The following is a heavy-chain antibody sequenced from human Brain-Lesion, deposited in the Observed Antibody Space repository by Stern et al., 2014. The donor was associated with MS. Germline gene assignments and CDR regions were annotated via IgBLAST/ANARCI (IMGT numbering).Heavy chain of an antibody. CDR2: ITEDGTEK. CDR1: GFTFGNYW. Sequence: EDQLVESGGGLVQPGGSLTISCTAAGFTFGNYWMTWVRQAPGKGLAWVANITEDGTEKNYVDSVKGRFTISRDNARNSLYLQMNSLRVEDTALYYCARVYNTIYGIVTQRGSGMDVWGQGTTVIVSS. CDR3: ARVYNTIYGIVTQRGSGMDV. J-gene: IGHJ6*02. V-gene: IGHV3-7*01. D-gene: IGHD3-3*01.